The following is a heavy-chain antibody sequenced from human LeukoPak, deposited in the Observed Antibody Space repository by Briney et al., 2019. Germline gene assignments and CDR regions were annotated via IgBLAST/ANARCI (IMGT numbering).Heavy chain of an antibody. D-gene: IGHD5-24*01. Sequence: PSETLSLTCTVSGGSISSYYWSWVRQPPGKGLEWIGYIYYSGSTNYNPCLKSRVTISVDTSKNQFSLKLNSVTAADTAVYYPARDGYNFHYFDYWGQGTLVTVSS. J-gene: IGHJ4*02. V-gene: IGHV4-59*01. CDR3: ARDGYNFHYFDY. CDR1: GGSISSYY. CDR2: IYYSGST.